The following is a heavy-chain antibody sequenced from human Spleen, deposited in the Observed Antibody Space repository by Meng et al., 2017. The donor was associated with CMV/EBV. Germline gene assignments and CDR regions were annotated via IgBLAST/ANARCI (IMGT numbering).Heavy chain of an antibody. V-gene: IGHV1-2*06. Sequence: HVQLVQSGDEANKPGASVKVSCKASGNTFTDYHMHWVRQAPGQGLEWMGRINPNSGVTNYAQNFQGRVTMTRDTSISTAYMELTRLRSDDTAMYYCAREGDFTGPSGYWGQGTLVTVSS. D-gene: IGHD2-21*01. CDR2: INPNSGVT. CDR3: AREGDFTGPSGY. CDR1: GNTFTDYH. J-gene: IGHJ4*02.